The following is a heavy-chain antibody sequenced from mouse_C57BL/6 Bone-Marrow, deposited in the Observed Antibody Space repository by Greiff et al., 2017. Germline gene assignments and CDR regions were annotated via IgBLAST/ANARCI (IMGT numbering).Heavy chain of an antibody. CDR1: GFSLTSYG. CDR3: ARDDYDYDDGYYAMDY. CDR2: IWSGGST. V-gene: IGHV2-2*01. Sequence: QVQLKESGPGLVQPSQSLSITCTVSGFSLTSYGVHWVRQSPGKGLEWLGVIWSGGSTDYNAAFISSLSISKDNSKSQVFFKMNSRQADDTAIYYCARDDYDYDDGYYAMDYWGQGTSVTGSS. D-gene: IGHD2-4*01. J-gene: IGHJ4*01.